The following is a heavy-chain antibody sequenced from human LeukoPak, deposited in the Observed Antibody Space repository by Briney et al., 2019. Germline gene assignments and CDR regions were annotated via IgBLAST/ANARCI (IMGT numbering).Heavy chain of an antibody. Sequence: PGGSLRLSCAASGFTFDDYGMSWVRQAPGKGLEWVSAISGSGGSTYYADSVKGRFTISRDNSKNTLYLQMNSLRAEDTAVYYCAKAFRGSGSYYYDYWGQGTLVTVSS. CDR3: AKAFRGSGSYYYDY. CDR2: ISGSGGST. V-gene: IGHV3-23*01. CDR1: GFTFDDYG. J-gene: IGHJ4*02. D-gene: IGHD3-10*01.